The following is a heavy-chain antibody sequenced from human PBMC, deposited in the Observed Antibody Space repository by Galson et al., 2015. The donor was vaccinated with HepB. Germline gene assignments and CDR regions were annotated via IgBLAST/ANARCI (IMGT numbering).Heavy chain of an antibody. Sequence: SLRLSCAASGFTFSSYAMSWVRQAPGKGLEWVSAISFSGGSTYYADSVKGRFTISRDNAKNTLYLQMNSLRAEDTAVYYCASRQAVGSTSDAFDIWGHGTMVTVSS. CDR1: GFTFSSYA. J-gene: IGHJ3*02. CDR2: ISFSGGST. D-gene: IGHD2-15*01. V-gene: IGHV3-23*01. CDR3: ASRQAVGSTSDAFDI.